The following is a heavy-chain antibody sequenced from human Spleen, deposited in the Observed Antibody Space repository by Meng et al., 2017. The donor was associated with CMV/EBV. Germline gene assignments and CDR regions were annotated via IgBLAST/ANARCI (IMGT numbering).Heavy chain of an antibody. D-gene: IGHD5-12*01. CDR3: AKDVISGYNRYYYGMDV. J-gene: IGHJ6*02. Sequence: SLKISCEASGFVFDEYAMHWVRQAPGKGLEWVSGISWNGGYKGYADSVKGRFTIYRDSAKNSLYLQMNSLRPEDTALYYCAKDVISGYNRYYYGMDVWGQGTTVTVSS. CDR2: ISWNGGYK. V-gene: IGHV3-9*01. CDR1: GFVFDEYA.